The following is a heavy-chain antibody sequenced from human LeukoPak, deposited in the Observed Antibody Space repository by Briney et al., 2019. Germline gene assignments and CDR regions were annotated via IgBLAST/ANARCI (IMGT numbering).Heavy chain of an antibody. CDR3: AKVMVRGVISGFDY. J-gene: IGHJ4*02. D-gene: IGHD3-10*01. CDR1: GFTFSSYW. V-gene: IGHV3-7*01. CDR2: IKQDGSEK. Sequence: GGSLRLSCAASGFTFSSYWMSWVRQAPGKGLEWVANIKQDGSEKYYVDSVKGRFAISRDNAKNSLYLQMNSLRAEDTAVYYCAKVMVRGVISGFDYWGQGTLVTVSS.